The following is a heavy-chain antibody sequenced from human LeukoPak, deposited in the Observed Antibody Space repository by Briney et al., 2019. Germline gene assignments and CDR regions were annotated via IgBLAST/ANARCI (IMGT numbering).Heavy chain of an antibody. CDR2: IKQDGSEK. CDR3: ARVTGELNFDY. D-gene: IGHD1-26*01. V-gene: IGHV3-7*01. J-gene: IGHJ4*02. Sequence: AGGSLRLSCAASGFTFSSYWMSWVRQAPGKGLEWVANIKQDGSEKYYVDSVKGRFTISRDNAKNSLYLQMNSLRTEDTAVYYCARVTGELNFDYWGQGTLVTVSS. CDR1: GFTFSSYW.